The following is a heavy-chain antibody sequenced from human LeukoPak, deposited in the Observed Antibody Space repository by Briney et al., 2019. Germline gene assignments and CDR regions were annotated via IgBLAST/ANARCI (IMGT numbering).Heavy chain of an antibody. Sequence: ASVKVSCKASVYTFTSYGISWVRQAPGQGLAWMGWSSAYNGNTNYAQKLQGRVTMTTDTSTSTAYMELRSLRSDDTAVYYCARAPYYYGSGSLRPNDAFDIWGQGTMVTVSS. V-gene: IGHV1-18*01. CDR3: ARAPYYYGSGSLRPNDAFDI. D-gene: IGHD3-10*01. CDR2: SSAYNGNT. CDR1: VYTFTSYG. J-gene: IGHJ3*02.